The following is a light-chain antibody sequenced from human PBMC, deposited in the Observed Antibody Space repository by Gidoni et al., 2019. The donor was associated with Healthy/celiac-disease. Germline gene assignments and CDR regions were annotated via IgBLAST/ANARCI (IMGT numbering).Light chain of an antibody. CDR1: QSVSSY. Sequence: EIVLTQSPATLSLSPGERAPLSCRASQSVSSYLAWYQQKPGQAPRLLIYDASNRATGIPARFSGSGSGTDFTLTISSLEPEDFAVDYWQQRSNWPVYTFGQGTKLEIK. CDR2: DAS. J-gene: IGKJ2*01. CDR3: QQRSNWPVYT. V-gene: IGKV3-11*01.